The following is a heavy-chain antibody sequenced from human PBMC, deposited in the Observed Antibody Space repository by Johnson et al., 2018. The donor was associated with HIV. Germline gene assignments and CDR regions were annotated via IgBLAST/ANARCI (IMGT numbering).Heavy chain of an antibody. V-gene: IGHV3-72*01. CDR1: GFTFGSYG. D-gene: IGHD6-19*01. CDR2: TRDKANSYST. Sequence: VQVVESGGGLVQPGGSLRLSCAASGFTFGSYGIHWVRQAPGKGLEWIARTRDKANSYSTEYAASVKGRFIISRDGLKDSLYLQMNSLKSEDTAVYFCARRAYTSGWYAAFDLWGQGTMVTVSS. CDR3: ARRAYTSGWYAAFDL. J-gene: IGHJ3*01.